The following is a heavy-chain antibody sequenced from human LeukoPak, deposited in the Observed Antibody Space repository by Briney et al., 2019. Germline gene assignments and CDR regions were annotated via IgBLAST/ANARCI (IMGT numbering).Heavy chain of an antibody. CDR2: INQSGST. V-gene: IGHV4-34*01. Sequence: PSETLSLTCAVYGGSFSGYYWSWIRQPPGKGLEWIGEINQSGSTNYNPSLKSRVTISVDTSKNQFSLKLSSVTAADTAVYYCARGVRAYDSSGYYYALYYFDYWGQGTLVTVSS. CDR3: ARGVRAYDSSGYYYALYYFDY. CDR1: GGSFSGYY. J-gene: IGHJ4*02. D-gene: IGHD3-22*01.